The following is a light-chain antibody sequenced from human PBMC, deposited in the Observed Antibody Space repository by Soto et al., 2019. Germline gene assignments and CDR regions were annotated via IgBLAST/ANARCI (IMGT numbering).Light chain of an antibody. CDR1: SSNIETYS. J-gene: IGLJ1*01. Sequence: QSVLTQPPSASGAPGQRVTISCSGSSSNIETYSVSWYQQLPGTAPKLLIYHTNQRPSGVPDRFSGSKSGTSASLAISGLQSEDEADYICAAGDDSLNGYVFGTGTKLTVL. V-gene: IGLV1-44*01. CDR3: AAGDDSLNGYV. CDR2: HTN.